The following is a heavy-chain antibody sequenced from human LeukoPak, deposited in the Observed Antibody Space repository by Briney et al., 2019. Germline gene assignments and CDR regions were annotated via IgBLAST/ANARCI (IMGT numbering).Heavy chain of an antibody. Sequence: GASVKVSCKASGCTLTSYDINWVRQATGQGLEWMGWMNPDSGNTGYAQKFQGRVNMTRKTFISTAYMELSSLRSEDTAVYYCARGVAATGEFDYWGQGTLVTVSS. J-gene: IGHJ4*02. CDR2: MNPDSGNT. CDR1: GCTLTSYD. CDR3: ARGVAATGEFDY. D-gene: IGHD6-19*01. V-gene: IGHV1-8*01.